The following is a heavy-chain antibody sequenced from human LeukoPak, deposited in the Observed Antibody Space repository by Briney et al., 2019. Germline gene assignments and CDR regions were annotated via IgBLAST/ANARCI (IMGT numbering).Heavy chain of an antibody. D-gene: IGHD6-13*01. J-gene: IGHJ5*02. Sequence: HSETLSLTCAVYGGTFSGYYWSWIRQPPGKGLEWIGEINHSGSTNYNPSLKTRVTISVDTSKNQFSLKPSSVTAAGPAVYYCARGGAAAGTKLERSFDPWGQGTLVTVSS. CDR2: INHSGST. CDR1: GGTFSGYY. CDR3: ARGGAAAGTKLERSFDP. V-gene: IGHV4-34*01.